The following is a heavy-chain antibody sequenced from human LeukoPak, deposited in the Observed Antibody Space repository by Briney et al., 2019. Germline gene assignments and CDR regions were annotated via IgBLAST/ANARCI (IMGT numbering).Heavy chain of an antibody. D-gene: IGHD3-10*01. V-gene: IGHV4-34*01. CDR2: INHSGST. CDR3: ARRPRTYYYGSGSYYNPTIYYYYGMDV. Sequence: SETLSLTCAVCGGSFSGYYWSWIRQPPGKGLEWIGEINHSGSTNYNPSLKSRVTISVDTSKNQFSLKLSSVTAADTAVYYCARRPRTYYYGSGSYYNPTIYYYYGMDVWGQGTTVTVSS. J-gene: IGHJ6*02. CDR1: GGSFSGYY.